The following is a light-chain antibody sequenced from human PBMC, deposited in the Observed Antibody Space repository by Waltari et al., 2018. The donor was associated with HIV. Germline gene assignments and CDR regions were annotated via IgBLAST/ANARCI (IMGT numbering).Light chain of an antibody. CDR2: SNS. J-gene: IGLJ2*01. Sequence: QSVLTQPPSASGTPGQTVTISCSGSSSNIGNDAVNWYQQLPGTAPKLLIYSNSPRPSGVPDRFSGSKAGTSASLAISGLQSEDQADYYCGTWDDSLNGWEVFGGGTKLTVL. V-gene: IGLV1-44*01. CDR3: GTWDDSLNGWEV. CDR1: SSNIGNDA.